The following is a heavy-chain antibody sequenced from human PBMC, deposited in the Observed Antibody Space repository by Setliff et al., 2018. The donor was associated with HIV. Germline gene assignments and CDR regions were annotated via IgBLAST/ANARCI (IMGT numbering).Heavy chain of an antibody. Sequence: SETLSLTCTVSGGSISSGDYYWSWIRQTPGKGLEWIGEINHSGSTNYNPSLKSRVTISVDTSKSQFSLKLSSVTAADTALYYCARGSDYIWGNYRFPFDYWGQGTLVTVSS. D-gene: IGHD3-16*02. CDR1: GGSISSGDYY. CDR3: ARGSDYIWGNYRFPFDY. CDR2: INHSGST. V-gene: IGHV4-39*07. J-gene: IGHJ4*02.